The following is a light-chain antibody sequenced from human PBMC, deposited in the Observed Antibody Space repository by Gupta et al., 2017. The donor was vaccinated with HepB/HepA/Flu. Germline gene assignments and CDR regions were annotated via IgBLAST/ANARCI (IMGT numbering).Light chain of an antibody. J-gene: IGKJ2*01. Sequence: DIVMTQSPDSLSVSLGEGATINCRSSQNLLYTSNNQNDLAWYQQKPGQPPKLLSYWATTRQSGVPDRFSGSGSGTDFSLTLGSLQAADAAVYYCQQYGNTPYTCGQGTKLEI. CDR2: WAT. V-gene: IGKV4-1*01. CDR3: QQYGNTPYT. CDR1: QNLLYTSNNQND.